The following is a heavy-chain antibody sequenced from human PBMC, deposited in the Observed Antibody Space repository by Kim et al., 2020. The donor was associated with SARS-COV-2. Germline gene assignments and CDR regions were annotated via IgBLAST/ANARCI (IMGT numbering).Heavy chain of an antibody. V-gene: IGHV3-7*01. CDR3: VRDDSTGYMYLDF. CDR1: GFMFKNYY. J-gene: IGHJ4*01. Sequence: GGSLRLSCAASGFMFKNYYMSWVRQAPGKGLEWVANIRHDGSEKFYVDSVKGRFTISRDNAKNSLYLQMSSLRAEDTAVYYCVRDDSTGYMYLDFWGHG. CDR2: IRHDGSEK. D-gene: IGHD3-22*01.